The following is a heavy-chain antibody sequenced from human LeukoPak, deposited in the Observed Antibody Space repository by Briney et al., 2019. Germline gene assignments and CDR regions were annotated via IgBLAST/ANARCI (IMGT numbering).Heavy chain of an antibody. CDR2: INPNSGGT. Sequence: ASGKVSCKASGYTFTGYYMHWVRQAPGQGLEWMGWINPNSGGTNYAQKFQGRVTMTRDTSISTAYMELSRLRSDDTAVYYCARELSGRYYWSGIGLSYRGQGTLVTVSS. V-gene: IGHV1-2*02. J-gene: IGHJ4*02. D-gene: IGHD1-26*01. CDR1: GYTFTGYY. CDR3: ARELSGRYYWSGIGLSY.